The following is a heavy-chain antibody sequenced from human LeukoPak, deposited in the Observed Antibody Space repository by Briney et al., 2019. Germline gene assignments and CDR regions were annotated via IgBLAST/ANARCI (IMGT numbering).Heavy chain of an antibody. CDR1: XYTFTSYG. V-gene: IGHV1-18*01. Sequence: SXYTFTSYGXXXXRQAPXQGLXXXGXXSAYNGNTNYAQKLQGRVTMTTDTSTSTAYMELRSLRSDDTAVYYCARDLGDIVVVPAAIRFDPWGQGTLVTVSS. CDR3: ARDLGDIVVVPAAIRFDP. J-gene: IGHJ5*02. CDR2: XSAYNGNT. D-gene: IGHD2-2*02.